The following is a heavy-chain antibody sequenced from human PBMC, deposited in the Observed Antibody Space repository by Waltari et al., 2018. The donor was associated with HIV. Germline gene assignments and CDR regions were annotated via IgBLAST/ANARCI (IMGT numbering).Heavy chain of an antibody. CDR1: GFSFGDYA. J-gene: IGHJ6*02. CDR3: ARDTLNFFFGLDL. CDR2: ISSSSFNI. Sequence: EQLVESGGGLVNPGGSLSISCEASGFSFGDYAMNWVRQAPGKGLEWIAYISSSSFNIKYADSVRGRFTISRDNTQNSLSLQMNNLIDEDTADYFCARDTLNFFFGLDLWGHGTPVTVSS. V-gene: IGHV3-11*06.